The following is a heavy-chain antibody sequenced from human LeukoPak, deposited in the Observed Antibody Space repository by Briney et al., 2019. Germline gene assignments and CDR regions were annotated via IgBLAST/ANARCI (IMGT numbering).Heavy chain of an antibody. CDR1: GFTFSSYG. CDR3: ARGTMFPYYFDY. J-gene: IGHJ4*02. D-gene: IGHD3-10*02. CDR2: ISYDGSNK. Sequence: GGSLRLSCAASGFTFSSYGMHWVRQAPGKGLEWVAVISYDGSNKYYADSVKGRFTISRDNSKNTLYLQMNSLRAEDTAVYYCARGTMFPYYFDYWGQGTLVTVSS. V-gene: IGHV3-30*03.